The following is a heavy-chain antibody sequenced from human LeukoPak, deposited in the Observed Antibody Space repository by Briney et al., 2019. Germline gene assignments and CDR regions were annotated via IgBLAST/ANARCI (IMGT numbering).Heavy chain of an antibody. J-gene: IGHJ4*02. CDR1: GGSISSSSYY. CDR2: IYHSGST. V-gene: IGHV4-39*07. Sequence: SETLSLTCTVSGGSISSSSYYWGWIRQPPGKGLEWIGSIYHSGSTYYNPSLKSRVTISVDTSKNQFSLKLSSVTAADTAVYYCASNHQLLFNYWGQGTLVTVSS. CDR3: ASNHQLLFNY. D-gene: IGHD2-2*01.